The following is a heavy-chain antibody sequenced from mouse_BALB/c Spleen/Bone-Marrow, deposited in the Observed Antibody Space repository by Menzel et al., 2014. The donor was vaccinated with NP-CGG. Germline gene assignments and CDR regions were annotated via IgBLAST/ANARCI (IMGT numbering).Heavy chain of an antibody. CDR3: SRRSDYDYFDY. CDR2: ISSRGSYT. V-gene: IGHV5-6*02. Sequence: EVKLMESGGDLVKPGGSLKLSCAASGFTFSSYGMSWVRQTPDKRLEWVATISSRGSYTFYPDSVKGRFTISRDSAKNTLYLQMSSLKSEDTAIYYCSRRSDYDYFDYWGQGTTLTVSP. J-gene: IGHJ2*01. CDR1: GFTFSSYG. D-gene: IGHD2-4*01.